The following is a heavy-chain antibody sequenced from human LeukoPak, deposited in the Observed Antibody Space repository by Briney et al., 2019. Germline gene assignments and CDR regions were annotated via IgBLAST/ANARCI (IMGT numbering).Heavy chain of an antibody. CDR2: MNPNSGNT. J-gene: IGHJ4*02. Sequence: ASVKVSCKASGYTFTSYGISWVRQAPGQGLEWMGWMNPNSGNTGYAQKFQGRVTMTRNTSISTAYMELSSLRSEDTAVYYCARADDSSGYSFDYWGQGTLVTVSS. CDR1: GYTFTSYG. D-gene: IGHD3-22*01. CDR3: ARADDSSGYSFDY. V-gene: IGHV1-8*02.